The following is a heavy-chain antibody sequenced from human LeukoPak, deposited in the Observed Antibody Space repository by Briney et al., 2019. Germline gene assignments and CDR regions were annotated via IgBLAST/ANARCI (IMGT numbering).Heavy chain of an antibody. CDR1: GGSVSSGSYY. D-gene: IGHD3-22*01. V-gene: IGHV4-61*01. CDR3: ARTRVDDSSGYYY. CDR2: IYYSGST. J-gene: IGHJ4*02. Sequence: SETLSLTCTVSGGSVSSGSYYWSWIRQPPGKGLEWIGYIYYSGSTNYNPSLKSRVTISVDTSKNQFSLKLSSVTAADTAVYYCARTRVDDSSGYYYWGQGTLVTVSS.